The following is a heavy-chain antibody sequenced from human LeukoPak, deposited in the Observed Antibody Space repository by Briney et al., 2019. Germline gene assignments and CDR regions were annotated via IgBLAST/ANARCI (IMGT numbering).Heavy chain of an antibody. CDR3: ARDFWVYSSSWPTY. CDR1: GFTFSSYG. CDR2: IWYDGSNK. V-gene: IGHV3-33*01. J-gene: IGHJ4*02. Sequence: PGGSLRLSCAASGFTFSSYGMRWVRQAPGKGLEWVAVIWYDGSNKYYADSVKGRFTISRDNSTNTLYLQMNSLRAEDTAVYYCARDFWVYSSSWPTYWGQGTLVTVSS. D-gene: IGHD6-13*01.